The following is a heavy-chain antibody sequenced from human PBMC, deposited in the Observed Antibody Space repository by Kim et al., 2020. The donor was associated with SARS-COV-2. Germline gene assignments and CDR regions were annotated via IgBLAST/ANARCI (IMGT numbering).Heavy chain of an antibody. Sequence: GGSLRRSCLASGFTFSTYAMTWVRQAPGKGLEWVAVTSSDGNVRYYADSVKGRFTISRANSKNTLYLQMNSLSAEDTAMYYCAREGYASGTIGDFDYWGQGTLVTVSS. CDR1: GFTFSTYA. J-gene: IGHJ4*02. CDR3: AREGYASGTIGDFDY. D-gene: IGHD3-16*01. V-gene: IGHV3-30*04. CDR2: TSSDGNVR.